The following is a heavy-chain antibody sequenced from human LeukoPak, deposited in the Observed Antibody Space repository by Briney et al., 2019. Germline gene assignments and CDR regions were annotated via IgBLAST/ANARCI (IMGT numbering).Heavy chain of an antibody. D-gene: IGHD3-3*01. Sequence: PGGSLILSCAASGFAFSTYEMNWVRQAPGKGLEWVSSISSSSTTIYYADSVKGRFTISRDNAKNSLYLQMNSLRDEDTAVYYCARDRGRFLEWNQFGDGMDVWGQGTTVTVSS. CDR2: ISSSSTTI. CDR1: GFAFSTYE. CDR3: ARDRGRFLEWNQFGDGMDV. V-gene: IGHV3-48*02. J-gene: IGHJ6*02.